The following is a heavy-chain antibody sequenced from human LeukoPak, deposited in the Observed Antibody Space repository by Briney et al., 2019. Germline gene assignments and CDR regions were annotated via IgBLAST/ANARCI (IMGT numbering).Heavy chain of an antibody. V-gene: IGHV4-59*13. CDR1: GLSISANS. CDR3: ARGARSSDY. J-gene: IGHJ4*02. CDR2: IYNSVTT. D-gene: IGHD3-10*01. Sequence: SETLSLTCTVSGLSISANSWSWIRQPPGKGLEWIGYIYNSVTTNYNPSLTSRVTISVDTSKNQLSLKLSSATAADTAVYYCARGARSSDYWGQGTLVTVSS.